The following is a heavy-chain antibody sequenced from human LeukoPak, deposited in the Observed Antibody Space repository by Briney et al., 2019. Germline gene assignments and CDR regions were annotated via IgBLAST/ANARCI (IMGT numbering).Heavy chain of an antibody. CDR2: VRNKPNGYTT. D-gene: IGHD4-17*01. J-gene: IGHJ4*02. Sequence: GGSLRLSCAASGFSISDHYMDWVRQAPGKGLEWVGRVRNKPNGYTTDYGTSVKGRFTISRDDSKNSLYLQMNSLTSEDTSVYYCTRVRHGDYFDYWGQGTLVSVSS. CDR3: TRVRHGDYFDY. V-gene: IGHV3-72*01. CDR1: GFSISDHY.